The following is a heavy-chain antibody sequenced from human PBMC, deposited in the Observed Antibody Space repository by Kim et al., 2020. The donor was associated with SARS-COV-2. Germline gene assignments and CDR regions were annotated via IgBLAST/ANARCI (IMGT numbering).Heavy chain of an antibody. CDR1: GGSFSGYY. V-gene: IGHV4-34*01. Sequence: SETLSLTCAVYGGSFSGYYWSWIRQPPGKGLEWIGEINHSGSTNYNPSLKSRVTISVDTSKNQFSLKLSSVTAADTAVYYCARGHGFFYWGQGTLVTVSS. CDR3: ARGHGFFY. D-gene: IGHD3-10*01. CDR2: INHSGST. J-gene: IGHJ4*02.